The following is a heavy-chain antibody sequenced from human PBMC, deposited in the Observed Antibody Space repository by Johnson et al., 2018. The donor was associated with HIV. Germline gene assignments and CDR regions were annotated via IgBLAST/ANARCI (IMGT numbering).Heavy chain of an antibody. CDR2: ISYDGSYQ. CDR3: ARGRASWELYDAFEI. J-gene: IGHJ3*02. V-gene: IGHV3-30*04. CDR1: GFTFSSYA. Sequence: VQLVESGGGVVQPGRSLRLSCAASGFTFSSYAMHWVRQAPGKGLEWVAVISYDGSYQYYADSAKGRFTISRDNSKNTLYLQMNSLRAEDTAVYYCARGRASWELYDAFEIWGQGTMVIVSS. D-gene: IGHD1-26*01.